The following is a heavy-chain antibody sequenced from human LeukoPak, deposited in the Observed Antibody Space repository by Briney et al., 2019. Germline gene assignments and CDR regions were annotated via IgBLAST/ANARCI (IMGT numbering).Heavy chain of an antibody. Sequence: PSETLSLTCTVSGGSISSGGYYWGWIRQHPGKGLEWIGYIYYSGSTYYNPSLKSRVTISVDTSKNQFSLKLSSVTAADTAVYYCAGTPVGGYSYGYYYWGQGTLVTVSS. V-gene: IGHV4-31*03. CDR3: AGTPVGGYSYGYYY. CDR1: GGSISSGGYY. J-gene: IGHJ4*02. D-gene: IGHD5-18*01. CDR2: IYYSGST.